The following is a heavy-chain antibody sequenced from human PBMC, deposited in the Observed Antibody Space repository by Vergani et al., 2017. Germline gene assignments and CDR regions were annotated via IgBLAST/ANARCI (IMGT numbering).Heavy chain of an antibody. J-gene: IGHJ4*02. CDR3: ARDRGYSYGYCY. D-gene: IGHD5-18*01. V-gene: IGHV3-21*01. Sequence: EVQLVESGGGLVKPGGSLRLSCAASGFTFSSYSMTWVRQAPGKGLEWVSSISSSSSYIYYADSVKGRFTISRDNAKNSLYLQMNSLRAEDTAVYSCARDRGYSYGYCYWGQGTLVTVSS. CDR1: GFTFSSYS. CDR2: ISSSSSYI.